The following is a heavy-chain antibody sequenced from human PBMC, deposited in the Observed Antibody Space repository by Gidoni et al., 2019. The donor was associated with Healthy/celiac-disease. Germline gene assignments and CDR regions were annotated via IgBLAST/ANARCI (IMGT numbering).Heavy chain of an antibody. J-gene: IGHJ4*02. Sequence: VQLLESGGDLVQPGGSLRLSCAASGFHFRSYAMIWVRQAPGKGLEWVSAISGSGGSTYYADSVKGRFTISRDNSKNTLYLQMNSLRAEDTAVYYCAKFSGGVSGTPFFDYWGQGTLVTVSS. CDR2: ISGSGGST. V-gene: IGHV3-23*01. CDR3: AKFSGGVSGTPFFDY. D-gene: IGHD3-16*01. CDR1: GFHFRSYA.